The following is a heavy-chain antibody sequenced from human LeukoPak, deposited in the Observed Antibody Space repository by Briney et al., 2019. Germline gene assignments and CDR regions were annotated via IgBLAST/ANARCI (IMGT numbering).Heavy chain of an antibody. CDR1: GYTFTNHG. V-gene: IGHV1-18*01. CDR2: ISGYNGNT. J-gene: IGHJ6*02. CDR3: ARIRDYYGSGPQDYGMDV. Sequence: ASVKVSSKASGYTFTNHGISWVRQAPGQGLEWMGWISGYNGNTKNAQKLQGRLTMTTDTPTSTAYMELRSLRSDDTAVYYCARIRDYYGSGPQDYGMDVWGQGTTVTVSS. D-gene: IGHD3-10*01.